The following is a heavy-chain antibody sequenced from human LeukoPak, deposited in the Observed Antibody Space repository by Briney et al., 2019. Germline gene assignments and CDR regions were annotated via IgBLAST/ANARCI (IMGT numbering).Heavy chain of an antibody. CDR1: GFTFSSYA. J-gene: IGHJ4*02. V-gene: IGHV3-30-3*01. Sequence: GGSLRLSCAASGFTFSSYAMHWVRQAPGKGLEWVAVISYDGSNKYYADSVKGRFTISRDNSKNTLYLQMNNLRAGDTALYYCARGGRGSSWYEKWGQGTLVAVSS. CDR2: ISYDGSNK. CDR3: ARGGRGSSWYEK. D-gene: IGHD6-13*01.